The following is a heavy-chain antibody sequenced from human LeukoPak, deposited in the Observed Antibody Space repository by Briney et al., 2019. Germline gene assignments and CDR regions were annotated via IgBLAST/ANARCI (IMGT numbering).Heavy chain of an antibody. CDR1: GFTFEDYA. J-gene: IGHJ5*02. CDR2: ISWNSGSI. V-gene: IGHV3-9*01. D-gene: IGHD6-19*01. Sequence: PGGSLRLSCAASGFTFEDYAMHWVRQAPGKGLEWVSGISWNSGSIGYADSVKGRFTISRDNAKNSLYLQMNSLRADDTAFYYCAKDKAVAGREGSGSWGQGTLVTVSS. CDR3: AKDKAVAGREGSGS.